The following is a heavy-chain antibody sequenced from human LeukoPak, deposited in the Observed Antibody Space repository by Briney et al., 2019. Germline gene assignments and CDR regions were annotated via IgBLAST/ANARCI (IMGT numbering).Heavy chain of an antibody. CDR3: AKELPRIAVAGFDY. V-gene: IGHV3-23*01. J-gene: IGHJ4*02. Sequence: PGGSLRLSCATSGFTVSSSYAMSWVRQAPGKGLEWVSAISGSGGSTYYADSVKGRFTISRDNSKNTLYLQMNSLRAEDTAVYYCAKELPRIAVAGFDYWGQGILVTVSS. D-gene: IGHD6-19*01. CDR2: ISGSGGST. CDR1: GFTVSSSYA.